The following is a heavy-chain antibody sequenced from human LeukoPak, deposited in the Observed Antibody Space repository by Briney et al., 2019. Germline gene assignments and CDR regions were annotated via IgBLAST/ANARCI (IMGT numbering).Heavy chain of an antibody. V-gene: IGHV1-2*02. Sequence: ASVKVSCKASGYSFNSQGMNWVRQAPGQGLEWMGWINPNSGGTNYAQKFRGRVTMTRDTSISTAYMELSRLRSDDTAVYYCARDRGSVYTYYYYYMDVWGKGTTVTISS. CDR2: INPNSGGT. J-gene: IGHJ6*03. D-gene: IGHD1-14*01. CDR3: ARDRGSVYTYYYYYMDV. CDR1: GYSFNSQG.